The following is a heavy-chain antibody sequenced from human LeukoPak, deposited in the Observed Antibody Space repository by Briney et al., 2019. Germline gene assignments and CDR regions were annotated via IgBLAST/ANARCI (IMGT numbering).Heavy chain of an antibody. Sequence: SETLSLTCTVSGGSISSYYWSWIRQPPGMGLEWIGYIYYSGSTNYNPSLKSRVTISVDTSKNQFSLKLSSVTAADTAVHYCARGAAPYYFDYWGQGTLVTVSS. CDR3: ARGAAPYYFDY. J-gene: IGHJ4*02. CDR1: GGSISSYY. CDR2: IYYSGST. V-gene: IGHV4-59*01. D-gene: IGHD6-25*01.